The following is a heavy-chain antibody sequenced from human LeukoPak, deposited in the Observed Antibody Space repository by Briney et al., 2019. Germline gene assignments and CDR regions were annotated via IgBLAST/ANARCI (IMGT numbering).Heavy chain of an antibody. Sequence: GGSLRLSCAASGFTVSSHYMAWVRQPPGKGLEWVSIIFGGGGTYYAGSVRGRFTISRDNSQNTLFLQMNSLRAEDTAVYYCASQTYYDILTGYYRGEYVSYWGQGTLVTVSS. J-gene: IGHJ4*02. CDR1: GFTVSSHY. CDR3: ASQTYYDILTGYYRGEYVSY. V-gene: IGHV3-53*01. CDR2: IFGGGGT. D-gene: IGHD3-9*01.